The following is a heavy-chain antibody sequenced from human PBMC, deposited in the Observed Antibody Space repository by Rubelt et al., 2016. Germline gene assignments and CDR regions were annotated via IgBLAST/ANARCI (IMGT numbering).Heavy chain of an antibody. Sequence: CGEGLLKPSETLSLTCVVSGGSFSGYSWSWVRQPPEKGLEWIGDVNHAAVTVYSPSLKSRVTISLDTSKNHLSLRLTSVTAADTAVYYCARLDYRNYVSFDYWGQGTLVTVSS. V-gene: IGHV4-34*01. CDR2: VNHAAVT. D-gene: IGHD4-11*01. CDR3: ARLDYRNYVSFDY. CDR1: GGSFSGYS. J-gene: IGHJ4*02.